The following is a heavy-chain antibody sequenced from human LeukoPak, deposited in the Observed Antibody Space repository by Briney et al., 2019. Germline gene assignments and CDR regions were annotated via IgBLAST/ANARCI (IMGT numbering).Heavy chain of an antibody. CDR2: SNSDGSHS. CDR3: ARELGTTFDH. Sequence: PGGSLRLSCAASGFTFSSYWMHWVRQAPGKGLVWVSRSNSDGSHSSYADSVKGRFTMSRDNAKNTLYLQMNGLRAEDTAVYYCARELGTTFDHWGQGTLVTVSS. CDR1: GFTFSSYW. V-gene: IGHV3-74*01. J-gene: IGHJ4*02. D-gene: IGHD1-7*01.